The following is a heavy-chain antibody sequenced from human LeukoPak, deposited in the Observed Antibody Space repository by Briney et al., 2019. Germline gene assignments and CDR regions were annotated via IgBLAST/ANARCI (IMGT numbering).Heavy chain of an antibody. V-gene: IGHV1-18*01. CDR1: GYTFTSYG. D-gene: IGHD6-13*01. J-gene: IGHJ6*02. Sequence: GASVKVSRKASGYTFTSYGISWVRQAPGQGLEWMGWISAYNGNTNYAQKLQGRVTMTTDTSTSTAYMELRSLRSDDTAVYYCARAYSSSWAVYYYYGMDVWGQGTTVTVSS. CDR2: ISAYNGNT. CDR3: ARAYSSSWAVYYYYGMDV.